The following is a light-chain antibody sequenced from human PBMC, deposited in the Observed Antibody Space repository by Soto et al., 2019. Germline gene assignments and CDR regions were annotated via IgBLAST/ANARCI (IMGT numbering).Light chain of an antibody. V-gene: IGLV2-14*01. CDR2: EVN. CDR1: SSDVGGYNY. Sequence: QSALTQPASVSGSPGQSITISCTGTSSDVGGYNYVSWYQQHPGKVPKLIIYEVNNRPSGVSYRFSGSKSGNTASLTISGLQAEDEADYFCASWDDRLSGWVFGGGTKVTVL. CDR3: ASWDDRLSGWV. J-gene: IGLJ3*02.